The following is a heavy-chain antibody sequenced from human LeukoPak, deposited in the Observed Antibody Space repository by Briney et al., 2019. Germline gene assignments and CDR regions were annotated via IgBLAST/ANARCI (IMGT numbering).Heavy chain of an antibody. D-gene: IGHD3-10*01. CDR1: GYTLTSYG. Sequence: ASVKVSCKASGYTLTSYGISWVRQAPGQGLEWMGWISAYNGNTNYAQKLQGRVTMTTDTSTSTAYMELRSLRSDDTAVYYCARVPTRYYYGSGYPFAGYMDVWGKGTTVTISS. J-gene: IGHJ6*03. V-gene: IGHV1-18*01. CDR2: ISAYNGNT. CDR3: ARVPTRYYYGSGYPFAGYMDV.